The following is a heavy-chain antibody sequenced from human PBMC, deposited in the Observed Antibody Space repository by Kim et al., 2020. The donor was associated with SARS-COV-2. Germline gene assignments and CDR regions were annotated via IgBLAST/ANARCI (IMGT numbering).Heavy chain of an antibody. D-gene: IGHD6-13*01. J-gene: IGHJ4*02. V-gene: IGHV4-39*01. Sequence: YNPSLKSRVHISVVTSKNQFSLKPSSVTAADTAVYYCARQRIAAAGRVDYWGQGTLVTVSS. CDR3: ARQRIAAAGRVDY.